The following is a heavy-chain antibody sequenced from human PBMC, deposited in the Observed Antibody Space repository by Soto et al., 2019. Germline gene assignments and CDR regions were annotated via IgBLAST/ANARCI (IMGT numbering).Heavy chain of an antibody. CDR3: VRESPVSCPNWFDT. D-gene: IGHD2-8*01. Sequence: SETLSLTCSVSGGSINSGRSSWNWIRQTPGKGLEWIASIYHSGSTYYNPTLKSRVSISVDRPENRFSPKLSSVAAADTAVYYCVRESPVSCPNWFDTWGAGSLFTVSS. V-gene: IGHV4-30-2*01. CDR1: GGSINSGRSS. J-gene: IGHJ5*01. CDR2: IYHSGST.